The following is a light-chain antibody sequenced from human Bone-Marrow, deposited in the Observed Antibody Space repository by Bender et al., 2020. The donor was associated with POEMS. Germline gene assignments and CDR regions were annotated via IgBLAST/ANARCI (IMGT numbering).Light chain of an antibody. Sequence: QSALTQPASVSGSPGQSITISCTGTSSDVGKYNLVSWYQQHPSKAPKLMIFEVTKRPSGVSSRFSASKSGNTASLTISGLQAEDEADYYCCSYTGTTIGTLVIFGGGTKLTVL. J-gene: IGLJ2*01. CDR1: SSDVGKYNL. V-gene: IGLV2-23*02. CDR2: EVT. CDR3: CSYTGTTIGTLVI.